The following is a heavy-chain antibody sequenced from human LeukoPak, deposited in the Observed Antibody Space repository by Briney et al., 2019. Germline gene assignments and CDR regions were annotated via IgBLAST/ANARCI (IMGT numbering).Heavy chain of an antibody. CDR2: ISSSSSYI. V-gene: IGHV3-21*01. CDR3: ARGVTTTRFGRFDP. D-gene: IGHD4-17*01. CDR1: GFTFSSYS. Sequence: GGSLRLSCAASGFTFSSYSMNWVRQAPGKGLEWVSSISSSSSYIYYADSVKGRFTISRDNPKKSLYLQMNSLRAEDTAVYYCARGVTTTRFGRFDPWGQGTLVIVSS. J-gene: IGHJ5*02.